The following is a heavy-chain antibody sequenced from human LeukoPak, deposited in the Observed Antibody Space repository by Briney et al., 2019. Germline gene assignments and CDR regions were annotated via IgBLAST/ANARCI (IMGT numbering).Heavy chain of an antibody. CDR3: ARDTRYSSSWYTDY. D-gene: IGHD6-13*01. V-gene: IGHV4-39*07. CDR1: GGSISSYY. Sequence: SETLSLTCTVSGGSISSYYWGWIRQPPGKGLEWIGSIYYSGSTYYNPSLKSRLTISVDTSKNQFSLKLSSVTAADTAVYYCARDTRYSSSWYTDYWGQGTLVTVSS. J-gene: IGHJ4*02. CDR2: IYYSGST.